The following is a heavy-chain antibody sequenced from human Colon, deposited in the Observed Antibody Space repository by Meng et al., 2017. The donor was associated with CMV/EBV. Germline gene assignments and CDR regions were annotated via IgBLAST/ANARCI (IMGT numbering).Heavy chain of an antibody. CDR3: ARAFHPRDSNGWYSAFDI. CDR2: IYSAGDK. Sequence: GGSLRLSCVASGFTVSNNYVNWVRQAPGKGLEWVSVIYSAGDKFYAASVKGRFTISRDSSKNTLYLQMNSLRVEDAAMYYCARAFHPRDSNGWYSAFDIWGQGTMVTVSS. CDR1: GFTVSNNY. V-gene: IGHV3-66*02. D-gene: IGHD6-19*01. J-gene: IGHJ3*02.